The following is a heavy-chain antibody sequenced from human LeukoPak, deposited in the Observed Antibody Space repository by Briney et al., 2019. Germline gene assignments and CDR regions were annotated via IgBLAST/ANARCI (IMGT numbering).Heavy chain of an antibody. J-gene: IGHJ4*02. CDR3: AKGEYGVVIPDSY. Sequence: GGSLRLSCAASGFTFSSYGMHWVRQAPGKGLEWVAFIRYDGSNKYYADSVKGRFTISRDNFKNTLYLQMNSLRAEDTAVYYCAKGEYGVVIPDSYWGQGTLVTVSS. D-gene: IGHD3-3*01. CDR1: GFTFSSYG. V-gene: IGHV3-30*02. CDR2: IRYDGSNK.